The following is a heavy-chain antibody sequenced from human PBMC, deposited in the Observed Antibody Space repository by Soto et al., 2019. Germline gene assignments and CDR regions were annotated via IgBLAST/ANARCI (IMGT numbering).Heavy chain of an antibody. CDR1: GFTFSDYY. D-gene: IGHD1-1*01. Sequence: GGSLRLSCAASGFTFSDYYMSWIRQAPGKGLEWVSYISSSSSYTNYADSVKGRFSISRDNAKNSLYLHMNSLRAEDTALYYCATDQLSLLNYDYWGQGTLVTVSS. V-gene: IGHV3-11*06. J-gene: IGHJ4*02. CDR2: ISSSSSYT. CDR3: ATDQLSLLNYDY.